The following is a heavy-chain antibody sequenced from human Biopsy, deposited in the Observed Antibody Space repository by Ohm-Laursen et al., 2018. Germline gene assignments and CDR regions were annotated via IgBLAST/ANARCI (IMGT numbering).Heavy chain of an antibody. CDR1: GGSISSDY. V-gene: IGHV4-59*01. D-gene: IGHD2/OR15-2a*01. CDR3: ARATNSTGWPYYYFYGMDV. CDR2: IYYSGST. Sequence: SETLSLTCTVSGGSISSDYWSWIRQTPGKGLEWIGYIYYSGSTNYNPFLKSRVTISVDTSKNQFSLRLNSVTAADTAVYYCARATNSTGWPYYYFYGMDVWGRGTTVTVSS. J-gene: IGHJ6*02.